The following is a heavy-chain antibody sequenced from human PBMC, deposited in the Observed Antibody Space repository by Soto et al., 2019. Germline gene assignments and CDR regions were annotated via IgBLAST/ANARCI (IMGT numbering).Heavy chain of an antibody. CDR1: GYSFTSDW. V-gene: IGHV5-51*01. J-gene: IGHJ6*02. CDR3: ARHDGFDILTGSETYYGMDV. D-gene: IGHD3-9*01. Sequence: PGEYLKISCKGSGYSFTSDWIGWVRQMPGKGLELMGIIYPGDSDTRYSPSFQGQVTISADKSISTAYLQWSSLKASDTAMYYCARHDGFDILTGSETYYGMDVWGQGTTVTVSS. CDR2: IYPGDSDT.